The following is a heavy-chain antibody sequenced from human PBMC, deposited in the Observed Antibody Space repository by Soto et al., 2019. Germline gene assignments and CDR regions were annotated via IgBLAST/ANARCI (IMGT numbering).Heavy chain of an antibody. CDR3: AAERFLQWLPYNWFDP. CDR2: IVVGSGNT. V-gene: IGHV1-58*02. D-gene: IGHD3-3*01. J-gene: IGHJ5*02. Sequence: SVKVSCKASGFTFTSSAMQWVRQARGQRLEWIGWIVVGSGNTNYAQKFQERVTITRDMSTSTAYMELSSLRSEDTAVYYCAAERFLQWLPYNWFDPWGHGTLVTVSS. CDR1: GFTFTSSA.